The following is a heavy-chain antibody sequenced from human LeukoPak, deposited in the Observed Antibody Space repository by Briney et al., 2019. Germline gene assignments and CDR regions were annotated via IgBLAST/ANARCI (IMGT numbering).Heavy chain of an antibody. CDR1: GGSIGSYY. CDR2: LYYGGST. CDR3: ARLAPGSGYFDY. Sequence: PSETLSLTCTVSGGSIGSYYWNWMRQPPGKGLEWIGYLYYGGSTNYNPSLKSRVTISVDTSKNQFSLKLSSVTVADTAVYYCARLAPGSGYFDYWGQGTLVTVSS. D-gene: IGHD6-19*01. J-gene: IGHJ4*02. V-gene: IGHV4-59*08.